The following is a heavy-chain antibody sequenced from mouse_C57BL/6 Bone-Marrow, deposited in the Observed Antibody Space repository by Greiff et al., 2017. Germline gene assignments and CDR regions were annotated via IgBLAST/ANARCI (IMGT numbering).Heavy chain of an antibody. Sequence: EVMLVESGGVLVKPGGSLKLSCAASGFTFSSYGMSWVRQTPDKRLEWVATISSGGSYTYYPDSVKGRFTISRDNAKNTLYLQMSSLKSEDTAMYYCARQGYYGAMDYWGQGTSVTVSS. J-gene: IGHJ4*01. CDR3: ARQGYYGAMDY. CDR1: GFTFSSYG. CDR2: ISSGGSYT. V-gene: IGHV5-6*01. D-gene: IGHD1-1*01.